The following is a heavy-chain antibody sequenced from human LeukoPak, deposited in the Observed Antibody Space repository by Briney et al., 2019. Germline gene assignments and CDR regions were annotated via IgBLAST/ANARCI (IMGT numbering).Heavy chain of an antibody. CDR1: GFTFSSYA. Sequence: GRSLRLSCAASGFTFSSYAMHWVRQAPGKGLEWVAVISYDGSNKYYADSVKGRFTISRDNSKNTLYLQMNSLRAKDTAVYYCARDSPSSGTKDFDYWGQGTLVTVSS. D-gene: IGHD3-10*01. J-gene: IGHJ4*02. CDR2: ISYDGSNK. V-gene: IGHV3-30*04. CDR3: ARDSPSSGTKDFDY.